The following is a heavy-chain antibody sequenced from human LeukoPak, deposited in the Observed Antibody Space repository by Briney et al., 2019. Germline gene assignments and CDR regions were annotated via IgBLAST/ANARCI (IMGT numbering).Heavy chain of an antibody. D-gene: IGHD3-3*01. V-gene: IGHV1-2*02. Sequence: ASMKVSCKASGYTFSDYYMHWVRQAPGQGLEWMGWIHLNSGGTHYAQKFQDRVTMTWDTSISTAYMELRSLTSDDSAVYYCARVGRIPDSISGGQGTLVTVSS. CDR1: GYTFSDYY. CDR2: IHLNSGGT. CDR3: ARVGRIPDSIS. J-gene: IGHJ4*02.